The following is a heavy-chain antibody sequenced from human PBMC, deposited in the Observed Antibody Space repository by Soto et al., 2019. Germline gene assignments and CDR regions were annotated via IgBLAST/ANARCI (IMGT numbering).Heavy chain of an antibody. D-gene: IGHD3-22*01. CDR2: ISSSSSTI. J-gene: IGHJ5*02. CDR1: GFTFSSYS. V-gene: IGHV3-48*02. CDR3: ARGADYDSSGIRLNWFDP. Sequence: GSLRLSCAASGFTFSSYSMNWVRQAPGQGLEWVSYISSSSSTIYYADSVKGRFTISRDNAKNSLYLQMNSLRDEDTAVYYCARGADYDSSGIRLNWFDPWGQGTLVTVSS.